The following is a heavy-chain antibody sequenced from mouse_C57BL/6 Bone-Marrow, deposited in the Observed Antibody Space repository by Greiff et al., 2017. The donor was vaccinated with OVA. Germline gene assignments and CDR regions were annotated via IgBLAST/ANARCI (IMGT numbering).Heavy chain of an antibody. CDR2: IYPRSGNT. CDR1: GYTFTSYG. CDR3: ARIGVYYDYDGFAY. D-gene: IGHD2-4*01. Sequence: QVQLQQSGAELARPGASVKLSCKASGYTFTSYGISWVKQRTGQGLEWIGEIYPRSGNTYYNEQFKGKATLTADKSSSTAYMELRSLTSEDSAVYFCARIGVYYDYDGFAYWGQGTLVTVSA. V-gene: IGHV1-81*01. J-gene: IGHJ3*01.